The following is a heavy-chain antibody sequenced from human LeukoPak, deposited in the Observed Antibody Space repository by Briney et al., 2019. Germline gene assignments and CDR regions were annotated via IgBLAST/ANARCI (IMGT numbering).Heavy chain of an antibody. J-gene: IGHJ6*03. CDR1: GFTFDDYG. Sequence: PGRSLRLSCAASGFTFDDYGMSWVRQAPGKGLEWVSGINWNGGSTGYADSVKGRFTISRDNAKNSLYLQMNSLRAEDTALYYCARESAAALVYYYYYMDVWGKGTTVTVSS. CDR2: INWNGGST. CDR3: ARESAAALVYYYYYMDV. V-gene: IGHV3-20*04. D-gene: IGHD6-13*01.